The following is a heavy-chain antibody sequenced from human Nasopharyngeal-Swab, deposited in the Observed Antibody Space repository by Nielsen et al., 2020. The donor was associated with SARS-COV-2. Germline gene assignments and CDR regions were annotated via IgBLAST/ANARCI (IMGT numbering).Heavy chain of an antibody. D-gene: IGHD3-16*01. V-gene: IGHV1-18*01. J-gene: IGHJ3*02. CDR3: AREVFGGNYPNAFDI. Sequence: ASVKVSCKASGYIFTTYGIGWVRQAPGQGLEWMGWISGSNGDSGFSGDTEYAQNLQGRVTMTTDTSTSTAYMELRSLRADDTAVYYCAREVFGGNYPNAFDIWGQGTLVTVSS. CDR1: GYIFTTYG. CDR2: ISGSNGDSGFSGDT.